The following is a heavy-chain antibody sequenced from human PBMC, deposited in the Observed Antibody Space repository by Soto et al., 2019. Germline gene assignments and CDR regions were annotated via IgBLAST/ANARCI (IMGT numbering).Heavy chain of an antibody. Sequence: QVQLVQSGAEVKKPGASVKVSCKASGYTFSNYGITWVRQAPGQGLEWMGWISAYNGNTNYAQKLQGRVTMTTDRATSTAYMELRSRRSDDTAVYYGASRSGQLPYYFDYWGQGTLVTVSS. CDR2: ISAYNGNT. V-gene: IGHV1-18*01. CDR1: GYTFSNYG. J-gene: IGHJ4*02. CDR3: ASRSGQLPYYFDY. D-gene: IGHD6-6*01.